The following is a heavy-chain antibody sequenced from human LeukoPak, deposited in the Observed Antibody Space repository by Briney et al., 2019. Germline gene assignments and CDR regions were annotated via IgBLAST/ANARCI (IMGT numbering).Heavy chain of an antibody. CDR1: GGSISSSSYY. J-gene: IGHJ3*02. V-gene: IGHV4-39*07. Sequence: SETLSLTCTVSGGSISSSSYYWGWIRQPPGKGLEWIGSIYYSGSTYYNPSLKSRVTISVDTSKNQFSLKLSSVTAADTAVYYCARDRGELWDAFDIWGQGTMVTVSS. CDR2: IYYSGST. CDR3: ARDRGELWDAFDI. D-gene: IGHD4-23*01.